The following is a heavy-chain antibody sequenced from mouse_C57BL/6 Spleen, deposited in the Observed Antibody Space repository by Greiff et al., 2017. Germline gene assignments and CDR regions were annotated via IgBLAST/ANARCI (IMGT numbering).Heavy chain of an antibody. CDR1: GYTFTDYY. V-gene: IGHV1-26*01. D-gene: IGHD1-1*01. CDR3: ARSAVVDAWFAY. CDR2: INPNNGGT. Sequence: VQLQQSGPELVKPGASVKISCKASGYTFTDYYMNWVKQSHGKSLEWIGDINPNNGGTSYNQKFKGKATLTVDKSSSTAYMELRSLTSEDSAVYYCARSAVVDAWFAYWGQGTLVTVSA. J-gene: IGHJ3*01.